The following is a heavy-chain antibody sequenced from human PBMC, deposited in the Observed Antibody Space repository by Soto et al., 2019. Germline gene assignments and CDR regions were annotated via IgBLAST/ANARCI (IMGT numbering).Heavy chain of an antibody. CDR3: ARVSSSWQYYFDY. J-gene: IGHJ4*02. Sequence: QVQLVQSGAEVKKPGASVKVSRKASGYTFTGYYMHWVRQAPGQGLEWMGWINPNSGGTNYAQKFQGWVTMTRDTSISTAYMELSRLRSDDTAVYYCARVSSSWQYYFDYWGQGTLVTVSS. CDR2: INPNSGGT. CDR1: GYTFTGYY. D-gene: IGHD6-13*01. V-gene: IGHV1-2*04.